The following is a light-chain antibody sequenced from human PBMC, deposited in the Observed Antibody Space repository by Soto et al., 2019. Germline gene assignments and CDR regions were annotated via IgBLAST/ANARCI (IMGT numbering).Light chain of an antibody. CDR2: DVS. Sequence: QSVLTQPASVSGSPGQSIAISCTGASSDVGGYNYVSWYQHHPGKVHQIMIYDVSSRPSGVSDRFSGSKSGNTASLTISGLQAEDEADYSCSSYNSINTHDFGTGTKVTVL. V-gene: IGLV2-14*03. CDR3: SSYNSINTHD. J-gene: IGLJ1*01. CDR1: SSDVGGYNY.